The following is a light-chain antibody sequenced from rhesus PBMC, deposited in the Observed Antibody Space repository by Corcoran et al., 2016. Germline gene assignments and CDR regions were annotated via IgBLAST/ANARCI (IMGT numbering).Light chain of an antibody. CDR1: QSISNW. J-gene: IGKJ4*01. Sequence: DIQMTQSPSSLSASVGDTVTITCRASQSISNWLDWYQQKPGKAPKLLLYKASSLQSGVPSRFRGSGSGTDFTLAISSLQPADFATYYCLQYSSSPLTFGGGTNVEIK. CDR2: KAS. V-gene: IGKV1-22*01. CDR3: LQYSSSPLT.